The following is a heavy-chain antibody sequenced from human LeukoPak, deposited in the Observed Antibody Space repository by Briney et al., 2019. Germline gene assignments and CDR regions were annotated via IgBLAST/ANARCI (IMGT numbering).Heavy chain of an antibody. CDR3: ARGLGGSGSYFLTFDY. CDR1: GYTFTSYS. Sequence: ASVKVSCKASGYTFTSYSINWVRQAPGQGLEWMGWISAYNGNTKYAKKVQGRGTMTTDTSTSTAYMELRSLRSDDTAVYYCARGLGGSGSYFLTFDYWGQGTLVTVSS. D-gene: IGHD1-26*01. V-gene: IGHV1-18*01. J-gene: IGHJ4*02. CDR2: ISAYNGNT.